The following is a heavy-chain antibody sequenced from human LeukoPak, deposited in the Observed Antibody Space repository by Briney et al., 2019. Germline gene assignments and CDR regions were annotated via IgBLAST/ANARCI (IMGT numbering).Heavy chain of an antibody. CDR1: GFTFSSYA. CDR2: ISYDGSNE. Sequence: GGSLRLSCAASGFTFSSYAMHWVRQAPSKGLRWVAVISYDGSNEYYADSVKGRFTISRDNSKNTLYLQMNSLRAEDTAVYYCAKDHYGSGNYYNGPDYWGQGTLVTVSS. CDR3: AKDHYGSGNYYNGPDY. J-gene: IGHJ4*02. D-gene: IGHD3-10*01. V-gene: IGHV3-30*04.